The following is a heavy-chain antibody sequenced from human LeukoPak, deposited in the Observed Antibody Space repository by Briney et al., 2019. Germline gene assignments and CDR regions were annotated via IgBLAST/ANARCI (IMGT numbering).Heavy chain of an antibody. D-gene: IGHD6-19*01. CDR2: ISSSSSYI. Sequence: GGSLRLSCAASGFTFSTYSMNWVRQAPGKGLEWVSSISSSSSYIYYADSVKGRFTISRDNAKNSLYLQMNSLRGEDTAVYYCATSGGIGNYYFDYWGQGTLVTVSS. CDR1: GFTFSTYS. CDR3: ATSGGIGNYYFDY. J-gene: IGHJ4*02. V-gene: IGHV3-21*01.